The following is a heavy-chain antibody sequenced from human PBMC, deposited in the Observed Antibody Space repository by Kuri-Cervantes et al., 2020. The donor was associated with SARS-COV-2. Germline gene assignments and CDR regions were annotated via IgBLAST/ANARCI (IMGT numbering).Heavy chain of an antibody. Sequence: GESLKISCAASGFTFSNAWMSWVRQAPGRGLEWVGRIKSKTDGGTTEYAASVKGRFTISRDDSKSIAYLQMNSLKTEDTAVYYCTRGDFWSGYYFDYWGQGTLVAVSS. V-gene: IGHV3-15*01. D-gene: IGHD3-3*01. CDR2: IKSKTDGGTT. CDR1: GFTFSNAW. CDR3: TRGDFWSGYYFDY. J-gene: IGHJ4*02.